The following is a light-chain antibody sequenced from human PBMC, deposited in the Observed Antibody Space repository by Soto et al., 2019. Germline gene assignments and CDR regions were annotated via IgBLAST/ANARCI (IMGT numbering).Light chain of an antibody. V-gene: IGLV1-40*01. Sequence: QPVLTQPPSVSGAPGQRVTLSCTGSSSNIGAGYDVHWYQQLPGTAPKLLIYGNSNRPSGVPDRFSGSKSGTSASLAITGLQAEDEADYYCQSYDSSLGVVFGGGTKLTVL. J-gene: IGLJ2*01. CDR1: SSNIGAGYD. CDR3: QSYDSSLGVV. CDR2: GNS.